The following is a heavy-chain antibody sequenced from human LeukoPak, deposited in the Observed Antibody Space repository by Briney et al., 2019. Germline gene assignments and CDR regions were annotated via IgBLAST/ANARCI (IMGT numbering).Heavy chain of an antibody. D-gene: IGHD6-19*01. V-gene: IGHV3-23*01. Sequence: GASLRLSCAASGFTFNKDGMSWVRQAPGKGLEWVSTVNENGAETHYADSVKGRFTISRDNSKNTVLLQMNSLRADDTALYYCTKGDSGWYPIDYWGQGTLVIVSS. CDR1: GFTFNKDG. J-gene: IGHJ4*02. CDR3: TKGDSGWYPIDY. CDR2: VNENGAET.